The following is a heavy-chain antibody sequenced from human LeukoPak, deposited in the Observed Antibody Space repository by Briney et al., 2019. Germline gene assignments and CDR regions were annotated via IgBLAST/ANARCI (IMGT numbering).Heavy chain of an antibody. CDR3: ARSANGFPAWYSSRWVDY. J-gene: IGHJ4*02. CDR2: INHSGST. CDR1: GGSFSGYY. V-gene: IGHV4-34*01. Sequence: SETLSLTCAVYGGSFSGYYWSWIRQPPGKGVEWIGEINHSGSTNYNPSLKSRVTISVDTSKNQFSLKLSSVTAADTAVYYCARSANGFPAWYSSRWVDYWGQGTLVTVSS. D-gene: IGHD6-19*01.